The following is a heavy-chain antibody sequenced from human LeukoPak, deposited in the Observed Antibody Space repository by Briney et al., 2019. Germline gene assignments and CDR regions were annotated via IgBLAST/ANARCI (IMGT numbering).Heavy chain of an antibody. CDR2: ISYDGSNK. Sequence: GGSLRLSCAASGFTFSSYAMHWVRQAPGKGLEWVAVISYDGSNKYYADSVKGRFTISRDNSKSTLYLQMNSLRAEDTAVYYCARGTVEMATGWDPDAFDIWGQGTMVTVSS. D-gene: IGHD5-24*01. V-gene: IGHV3-30-3*01. J-gene: IGHJ3*02. CDR3: ARGTVEMATGWDPDAFDI. CDR1: GFTFSSYA.